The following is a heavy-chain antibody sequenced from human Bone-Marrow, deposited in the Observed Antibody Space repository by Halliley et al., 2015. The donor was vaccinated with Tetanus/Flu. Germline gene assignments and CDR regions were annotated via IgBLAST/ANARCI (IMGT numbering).Heavy chain of an antibody. J-gene: IGHJ4*02. D-gene: IGHD3-22*01. CDR2: IHYSGST. V-gene: IGHV4-30-4*01. CDR3: ARGRRDTSGYRPPLWDY. Sequence: YIHYSGSTYYNPSLKRRLTVSIDTSKDQFSLQLTSVTAADTAVYYCARGRRDTSGYRPPLWDYWAQGTLVTVSS.